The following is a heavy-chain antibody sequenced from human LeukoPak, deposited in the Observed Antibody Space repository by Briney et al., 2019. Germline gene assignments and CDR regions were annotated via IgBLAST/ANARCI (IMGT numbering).Heavy chain of an antibody. Sequence: PGGSLRLSCAASGFTFSSYGMHWVRQAPGKGLERVSFIRYDGGNKYYADSVKGRFTISRDNSKNTLYLQMNSLRGEDTAVYYCAKRVGATTIDYWGQGTLVTVSS. CDR2: IRYDGGNK. CDR1: GFTFSSYG. D-gene: IGHD1-26*01. CDR3: AKRVGATTIDY. V-gene: IGHV3-30*02. J-gene: IGHJ4*02.